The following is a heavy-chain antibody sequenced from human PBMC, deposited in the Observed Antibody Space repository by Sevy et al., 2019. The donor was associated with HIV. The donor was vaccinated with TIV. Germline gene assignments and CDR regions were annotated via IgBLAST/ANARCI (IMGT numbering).Heavy chain of an antibody. J-gene: IGHJ6*02. V-gene: IGHV3-30*04. CDR2: ISYDGGVK. CDR1: GFTFSIYA. Sequence: RGSLRLSCAASGFTFSIYAMHWVRQAPDKGLEWVAVISYDGGVKYFADSVKGRVTISRDNSKNTLYLQMNSLRPEDTAVYYCARDLPSAVINPFYYYGLDVWGQGTTVTVSS. D-gene: IGHD3-22*01. CDR3: ARDLPSAVINPFYYYGLDV.